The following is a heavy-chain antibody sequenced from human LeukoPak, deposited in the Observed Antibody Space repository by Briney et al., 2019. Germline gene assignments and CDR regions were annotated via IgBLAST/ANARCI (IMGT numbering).Heavy chain of an antibody. V-gene: IGHV4-34*01. Sequence: SETLSLTCAVYGGSFSGYYWSWIRQPPGKGLEWIGEINHSGSTNYNPSLKSRVTISVDTSKNQFSLKLSPVTAADTAVYYCARGLGSWYNYYYYYYMDVWGKGTTVTVSS. CDR2: INHSGST. CDR1: GGSFSGYY. D-gene: IGHD6-13*01. J-gene: IGHJ6*03. CDR3: ARGLGSWYNYYYYYYMDV.